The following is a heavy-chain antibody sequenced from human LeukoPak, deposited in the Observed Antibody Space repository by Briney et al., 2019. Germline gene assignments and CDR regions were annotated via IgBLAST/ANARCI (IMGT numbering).Heavy chain of an antibody. CDR2: IYDTGAT. CDR1: GGSISGYY. Sequence: SETLSLTCTVSGGSISGYYWSWIRQPPGKRLEWIGYIYDTGATNYNPSLKSRFTISIDTSKNQSSLNLSSVTAADTAVYYCARLPPFPTTRGGFDPWGQGTLVTVSS. D-gene: IGHD1/OR15-1a*01. J-gene: IGHJ5*02. V-gene: IGHV4-59*08. CDR3: ARLPPFPTTRGGFDP.